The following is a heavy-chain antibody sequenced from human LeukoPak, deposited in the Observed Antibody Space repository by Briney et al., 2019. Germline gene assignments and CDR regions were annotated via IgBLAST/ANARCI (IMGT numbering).Heavy chain of an antibody. CDR2: IYYSGST. Sequence: SETLSLTCTVSGGSISSYYWSWIRQPPGKGLEWIGYIYYSGSTNYNPSLKSRVTISVDTSKNQFSLKLSSVTAADTAVYYCARHNDWNDPTAPFDYWGQGTLVTVSP. CDR3: ARHNDWNDPTAPFDY. D-gene: IGHD1-1*01. J-gene: IGHJ4*02. CDR1: GGSISSYY. V-gene: IGHV4-59*08.